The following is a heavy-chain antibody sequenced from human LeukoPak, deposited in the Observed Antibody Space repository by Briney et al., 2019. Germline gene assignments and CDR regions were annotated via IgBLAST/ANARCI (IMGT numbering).Heavy chain of an antibody. CDR1: GGSFSGYY. V-gene: IGHV4-34*01. Sequence: SETLSLTCAVYGGSFSGYYWSWIRQPPEKGLEWIGEINHSGSTNYNPSLKSRVTISVDTSKNQFSLKLSSVTAADTAVYYCARGGEVAADYWGQGTLVTVSS. CDR2: INHSGST. CDR3: ARGGEVAADY. D-gene: IGHD6-19*01. J-gene: IGHJ4*02.